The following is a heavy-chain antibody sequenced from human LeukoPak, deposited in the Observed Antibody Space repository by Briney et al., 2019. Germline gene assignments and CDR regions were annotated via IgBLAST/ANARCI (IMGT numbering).Heavy chain of an antibody. CDR1: GGTFSSYA. D-gene: IGHD2-15*01. CDR2: IIPIFGTA. CDR3: ARDNGGSWVVDAFDI. V-gene: IGHV1-69*13. Sequence: SVKVSCKGSGGTFSSYAISWVRQAPGQGLEWMGGIIPIFGTANYAQKFQGRVTITADESTSTAYMELSSLRSEDTAVYYCARDNGGSWVVDAFDIWGQGTMVTVSS. J-gene: IGHJ3*02.